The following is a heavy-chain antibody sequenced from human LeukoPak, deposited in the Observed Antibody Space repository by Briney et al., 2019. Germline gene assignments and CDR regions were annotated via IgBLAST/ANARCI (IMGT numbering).Heavy chain of an antibody. V-gene: IGHV3-11*01. CDR3: ARAGDFYCSGGSCYPGYFDY. CDR2: ISSSGSTI. Sequence: PGGSLRLSCAASGFTFSDYYMSWIRQAPGKGLEWVSYISSSGSTIYYADSVKGRFTIPRDNAKNSLYLQMNSLRAEDTAVYYCARAGDFYCSGGSCYPGYFDYWGQGTLVTVSS. D-gene: IGHD2-15*01. J-gene: IGHJ4*02. CDR1: GFTFSDYY.